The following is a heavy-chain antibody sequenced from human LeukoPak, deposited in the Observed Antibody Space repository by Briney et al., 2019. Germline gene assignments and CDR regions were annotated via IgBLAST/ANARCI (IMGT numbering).Heavy chain of an antibody. Sequence: GGSLRLSCAASGFTFSSSAMSWVRQAPGKGLEWVSAISNNGGYTYYADSVQGRFTISRDNSKSTLCLQMNSLRAEDTAVYYCAKGLRTSYYDTSGYYLCDYWGQGTLVTVSS. CDR3: AKGLRTSYYDTSGYYLCDY. D-gene: IGHD3-22*01. CDR1: GFTFSSSA. J-gene: IGHJ4*02. CDR2: ISNNGGYT. V-gene: IGHV3-23*01.